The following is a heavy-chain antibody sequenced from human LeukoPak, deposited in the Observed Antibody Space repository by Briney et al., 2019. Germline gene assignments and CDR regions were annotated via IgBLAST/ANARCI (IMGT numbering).Heavy chain of an antibody. J-gene: IGHJ4*02. CDR1: GFIFSNFG. Sequence: GGSLRLSCAASGFIFSNFGMHWVRQAPGKGLEWVAVISYDGNNKYYADSVKGRFTISRDNSKNTLYLQINSLRAEDTAVYYCAKGQGGTALFDSWGQGTLVTVSS. D-gene: IGHD1-7*01. CDR3: AKGQGGTALFDS. V-gene: IGHV3-30*18. CDR2: ISYDGNNK.